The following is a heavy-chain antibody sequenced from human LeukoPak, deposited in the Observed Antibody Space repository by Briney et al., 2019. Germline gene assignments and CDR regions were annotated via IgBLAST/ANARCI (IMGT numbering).Heavy chain of an antibody. V-gene: IGHV3-7*05. J-gene: IGHJ4*02. Sequence: PGGSLRLSCAASGFTFSNYGMHWVRQPPGKGLEWVANINQDGSEKDYVDSVKGRFTISRDNAKNSLYVQMNSLRDEDTAVYYCARRANGDYEDYWGQGTLVTVSS. CDR2: INQDGSEK. D-gene: IGHD4-17*01. CDR1: GFTFSNYG. CDR3: ARRANGDYEDY.